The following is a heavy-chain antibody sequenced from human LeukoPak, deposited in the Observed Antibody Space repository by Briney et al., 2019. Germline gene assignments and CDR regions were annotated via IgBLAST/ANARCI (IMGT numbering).Heavy chain of an antibody. J-gene: IGHJ4*02. Sequence: GGSLRLSCAASGFTFSSYAMHWVRQAPGKGLEWVAVISYDGSNKYYADSVKGRFTISRDNSNNTLYLQMNSLRAEDTAVYYCVKDGGGWLQLSFDYWGQGTLVTVSS. CDR1: GFTFSSYA. CDR3: VKDGGGWLQLSFDY. V-gene: IGHV3-30*04. D-gene: IGHD5-24*01. CDR2: ISYDGSNK.